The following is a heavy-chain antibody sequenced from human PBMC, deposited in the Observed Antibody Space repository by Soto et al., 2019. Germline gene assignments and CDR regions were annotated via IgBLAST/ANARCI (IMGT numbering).Heavy chain of an antibody. CDR3: ARPAPDIHYYYGMDV. CDR1: GGSISSSSYY. V-gene: IGHV4-39*01. Sequence: ETLSLTCTVSGGSISSSSYYWGWIRQPPGKGLEWIGSIYYSGSTYYNPSLKSRVTISVDTSKNQFSLKLSSVTAADTAVYYCARPAPDIHYYYGMDVWGQGTTVTVSS. CDR2: IYYSGST. J-gene: IGHJ6*02. D-gene: IGHD3-9*01.